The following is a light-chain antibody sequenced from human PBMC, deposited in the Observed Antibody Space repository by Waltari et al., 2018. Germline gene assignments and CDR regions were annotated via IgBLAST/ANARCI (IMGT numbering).Light chain of an antibody. Sequence: QSALTQPASVSGSPGQSITISCTGTSSDDGNYTLVSWYQQHPGKAPKLMIYAVSKRPSGVSDRFSGSKSGDMASLTISGLQPEDEAEYFCSSYAGSSKGVFGGGTKVTVL. CDR2: AVS. CDR1: SSDDGNYTL. J-gene: IGLJ2*01. CDR3: SSYAGSSKGV. V-gene: IGLV2-23*02.